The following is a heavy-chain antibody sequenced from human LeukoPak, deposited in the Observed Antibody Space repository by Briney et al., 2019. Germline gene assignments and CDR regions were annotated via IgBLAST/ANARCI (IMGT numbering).Heavy chain of an antibody. CDR1: GFTFSSYA. J-gene: IGHJ6*03. Sequence: GGSLRLSCAASGFTFSSYAMSWVRQAPGRGLEWVSAISGSGGSTYYADSVKGRSTISRDNSKNTLYLQMNSLRAEDTAVYYCAKDREARYYYMDVWGKGTTVTVSS. V-gene: IGHV3-23*01. CDR2: ISGSGGST. CDR3: AKDREARYYYMDV.